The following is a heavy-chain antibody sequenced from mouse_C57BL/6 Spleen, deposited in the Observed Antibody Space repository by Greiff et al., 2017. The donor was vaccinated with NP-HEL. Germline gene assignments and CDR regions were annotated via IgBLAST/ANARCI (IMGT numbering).Heavy chain of an antibody. J-gene: IGHJ4*01. CDR2: INPNNGGT. CDR3: ARQGNYGYDEDAMDY. CDR1: GYTFTDYN. V-gene: IGHV1-18*01. Sequence: EVKLMESGPELVKPGASVKIPCKASGYTFTDYNMDWVKQSHGKSLEWIGDINPNNGGTIYNQKFKGKATLTVDKSSSTAYMELRSLTSEDTAVYYCARQGNYGYDEDAMDYWGQGTSVTVSS. D-gene: IGHD2-2*01.